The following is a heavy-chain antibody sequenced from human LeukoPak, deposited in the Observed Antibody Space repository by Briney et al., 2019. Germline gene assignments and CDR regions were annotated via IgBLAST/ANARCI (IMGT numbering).Heavy chain of an antibody. CDR3: ARDYSSSWYYFDY. Sequence: GGSLRLSCAASGFTFSDYEMNWVRQAPGKGLEWLSHISISGTTIHYADSVKGRFTISRDNSKNTLYLQMNSLRAEDTAVYYCARDYSSSWYYFDYWGQGTLVTVSS. D-gene: IGHD6-13*01. CDR2: ISISGTTI. CDR1: GFTFSDYE. J-gene: IGHJ4*02. V-gene: IGHV3-48*01.